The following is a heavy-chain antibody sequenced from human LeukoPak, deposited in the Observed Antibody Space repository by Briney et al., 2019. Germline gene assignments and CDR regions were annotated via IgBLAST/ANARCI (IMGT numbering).Heavy chain of an antibody. CDR3: ARELVSLGTGYFDL. V-gene: IGHV3-23*01. CDR2: ITGSSTWT. Sequence: GGSLRLSCEASGFTFRTYGMTWVRQAPGKGLEWVSDITGSSTWTYYADSVKGRFTISRDNSKNTLHLQMDSLRAEDTAIYYCARELVSLGTGYFDLWGRGTLVTVSS. J-gene: IGHJ2*01. CDR1: GFTFRTYG. D-gene: IGHD7-27*01.